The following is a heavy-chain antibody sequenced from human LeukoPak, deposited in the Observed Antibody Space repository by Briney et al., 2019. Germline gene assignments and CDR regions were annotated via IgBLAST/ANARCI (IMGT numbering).Heavy chain of an antibody. CDR1: GDSVSSGGYY. D-gene: IGHD2-2*01. CDR2: IYYSGST. Sequence: SETLSLTCTVSGDSVSSGGYYWSWIRQHPEKGLEWIGYIYYSGSTYYNPSLKSRVTISVDTSKNQFSLKLSSVTAADTAVYYCARVSSLYYYGMDVWGQGTTVTVSS. CDR3: ARVSSLYYYGMDV. V-gene: IGHV4-30-4*08. J-gene: IGHJ6*02.